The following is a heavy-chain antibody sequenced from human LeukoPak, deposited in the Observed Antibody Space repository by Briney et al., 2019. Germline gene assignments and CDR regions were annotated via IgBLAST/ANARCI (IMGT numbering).Heavy chain of an antibody. D-gene: IGHD4-17*01. CDR1: GGTFSSYA. CDR3: ARDRATVPQDNWFDP. Sequence: GSSVKVSCRASGGTFSSYAISWVRQAPGQGLEWMGGIIPIFGTANYAQKFQGRVTITVDESTSTAYMELSSLRSEDTAVYYCARDRATVPQDNWFDPWGQGTLVTVSS. V-gene: IGHV1-69*01. J-gene: IGHJ5*02. CDR2: IIPIFGTA.